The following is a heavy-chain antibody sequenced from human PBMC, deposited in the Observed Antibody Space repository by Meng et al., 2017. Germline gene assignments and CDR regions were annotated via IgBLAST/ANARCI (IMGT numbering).Heavy chain of an antibody. CDR1: EDSVPCYGSA. CDR2: TYYRCKWYN. D-gene: IGHD2-8*01. J-gene: IGHJ4*02. CDR3: ARGVVYAIAYFDY. Sequence: PQQAGPGRVKPAQALSRTCAISEDSVPCYGSAWNWIRQSRSRGVEGQGRTYYRCKWYNDYEVSVKSQLPSNLDTSKNQFSLQLNSVTTEDTAVYYCARGVVYAIAYFDYWGQGTLVTVSS. V-gene: IGHV6-1*01.